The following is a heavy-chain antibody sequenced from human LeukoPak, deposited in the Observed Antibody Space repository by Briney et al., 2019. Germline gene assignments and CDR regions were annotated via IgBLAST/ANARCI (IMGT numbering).Heavy chain of an antibody. CDR1: RXTXXSYD. CDR3: ARAGRPYCSGGSCYPNNLPFDY. J-gene: IGHJ4*02. CDR2: MNPNSGNT. D-gene: IGHD2-15*01. V-gene: IGHV1-8*01. Sequence: VKVSXXXSRXTXXSYDINWVRQATGQGLEWMGWMNPNSGNTGYAQKFQGRVTMTRNTSISTAYMELSSLRSEDTAVYYCARAGRPYCSGGSCYPNNLPFDYWGQGTLVTVSS.